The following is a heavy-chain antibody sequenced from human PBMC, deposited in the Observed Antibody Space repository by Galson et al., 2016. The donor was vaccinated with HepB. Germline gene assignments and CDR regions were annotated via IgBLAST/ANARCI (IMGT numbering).Heavy chain of an antibody. J-gene: IGHJ4*02. CDR3: ARQVYSSSAVPGDS. V-gene: IGHV3-21*01. Sequence: SLRLSCAASRFSFSIYTMNWVRQAPGKGLEWVSSISPSRTYIYYEDSARGRFTTSRDNAKSSLSLQMNNLRADHTAVYYCARQVYSSSAVPGDSWGQGTLVTVSS. CDR2: ISPSRTYI. D-gene: IGHD6-6*01. CDR1: RFSFSIYT.